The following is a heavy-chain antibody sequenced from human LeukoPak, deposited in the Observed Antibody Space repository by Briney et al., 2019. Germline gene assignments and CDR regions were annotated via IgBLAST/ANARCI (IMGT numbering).Heavy chain of an antibody. D-gene: IGHD6-19*01. V-gene: IGHV5-51*01. Sequence: GESLKISCKGSGYSFTNYWIGWVRQMPGKGLEWMGILYPGDSDTSYSPSFQGQVTISADKSISTAYLQWSSLKASDTAMYYCARRPFGTHSSGWYFDYWGQGTLVTVSS. CDR2: LYPGDSDT. CDR1: GYSFTNYW. CDR3: ARRPFGTHSSGWYFDY. J-gene: IGHJ4*02.